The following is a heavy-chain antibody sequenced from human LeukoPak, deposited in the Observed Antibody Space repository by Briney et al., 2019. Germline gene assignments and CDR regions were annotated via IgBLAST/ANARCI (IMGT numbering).Heavy chain of an antibody. Sequence: PGGSLRLSCAASGFTFNTYGMTWVRQAPGKGLEWVGFIASETYGGTAEYAASVKGRFTISRDDSKSIAYLQMNSLKTEDTAVYYCTRDQTPYYWGQGTLVTVSS. V-gene: IGHV3-49*04. CDR3: TRDQTPYY. J-gene: IGHJ4*02. CDR2: IASETYGGTA. CDR1: GFTFNTYG.